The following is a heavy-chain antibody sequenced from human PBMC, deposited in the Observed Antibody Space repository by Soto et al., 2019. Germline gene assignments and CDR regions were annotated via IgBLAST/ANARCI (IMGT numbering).Heavy chain of an antibody. J-gene: IGHJ4*02. CDR3: ARSDYYEDTGTFEY. CDR1: GYSFSDFG. D-gene: IGHD4-17*01. Sequence: ASVKVSCKASGYSFSDFGITWVRQAPGQGLEWMGWISGKNGNTNYAQKVQGRATLTADTSTSTAYMEMRALTSDDTATYYCARSDYYEDTGTFEYWGQGTPVTVSS. CDR2: ISGKNGNT. V-gene: IGHV1-18*04.